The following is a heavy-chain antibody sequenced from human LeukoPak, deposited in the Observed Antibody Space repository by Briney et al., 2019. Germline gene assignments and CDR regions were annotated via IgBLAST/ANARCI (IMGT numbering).Heavy chain of an antibody. V-gene: IGHV1-2*02. J-gene: IGHJ3*02. D-gene: IGHD3-22*01. CDR2: INPNSGGT. CDR3: ARDFLSYDGSENHFEDTFDI. CDR1: GYTFTGYY. Sequence: ASVKVSCKASGYTFTGYYMHWVRQAPGQGLEWMGWINPNSGGTNYAQKFQGRVTMTGDTSISTAYMELSRLRSDDTAVYYCARDFLSYDGSENHFEDTFDIWGQGTMVTVSS.